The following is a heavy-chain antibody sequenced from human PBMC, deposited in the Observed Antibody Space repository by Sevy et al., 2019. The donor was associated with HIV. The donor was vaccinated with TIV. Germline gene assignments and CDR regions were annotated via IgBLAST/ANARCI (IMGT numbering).Heavy chain of an antibody. Sequence: GESLKISCTASGFTFGDYAMSWVRQAPGKGLEWVGFIRSKAYGGTTEYAASVKGRFTISRDDSKSIAYLQMNSLKTEDTAVYYCTRGITVTTPYYYYGMDVWGQGTTVTVSS. V-gene: IGHV3-49*04. CDR3: TRGITVTTPYYYYGMDV. D-gene: IGHD4-17*01. CDR2: IRSKAYGGTT. J-gene: IGHJ6*02. CDR1: GFTFGDYA.